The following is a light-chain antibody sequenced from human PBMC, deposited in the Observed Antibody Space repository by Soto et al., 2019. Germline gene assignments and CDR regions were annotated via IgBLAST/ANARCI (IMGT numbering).Light chain of an antibody. J-gene: IGLJ1*01. CDR2: DAR. CDR1: NVGGKS. CDR3: QVWDTITDQYI. V-gene: IGLV3-21*02. Sequence: SYELTQPPSVSVAPGQTARITCWGDNVGGKSVQWYQQKPGQAPVLVLYDARDRPSWIPERFSGSNSGNTATLIISSVEAGDEADFYCQVWDTITDQYIFGSGTKVIVL.